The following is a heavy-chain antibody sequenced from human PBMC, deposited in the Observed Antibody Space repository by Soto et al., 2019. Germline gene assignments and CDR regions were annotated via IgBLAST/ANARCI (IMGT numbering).Heavy chain of an antibody. CDR1: GYTFTGYY. J-gene: IGHJ5*02. CDR3: AISRTVTTRWFDP. D-gene: IGHD4-4*01. CDR2: INPSGGST. Sequence: GASVKVSCKASGYTFTGYYMHWVRQAPGQGLEWMGIINPSGGSTSYAQKFQGRVTMTRDTSTSTVYMELSSLRSEDTAVYYCAISRTVTTRWFDPWGQGTLVTVSS. V-gene: IGHV1-46*01.